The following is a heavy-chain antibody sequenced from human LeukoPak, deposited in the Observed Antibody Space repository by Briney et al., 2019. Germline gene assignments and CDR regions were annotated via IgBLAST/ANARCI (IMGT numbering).Heavy chain of an antibody. J-gene: IGHJ5*02. CDR1: GYTFTGYY. Sequence: ASEKVSCKASGYTFTGYYMHWVRQAPGQGLEWMGRINPNSGGTNYAQKFQGRVTMTRDTSISTAYMELSRLRSDDTAVYYCAREGSSGWNNWFDPWGQGTLVTVSS. CDR3: AREGSSGWNNWFDP. V-gene: IGHV1-2*06. D-gene: IGHD6-19*01. CDR2: INPNSGGT.